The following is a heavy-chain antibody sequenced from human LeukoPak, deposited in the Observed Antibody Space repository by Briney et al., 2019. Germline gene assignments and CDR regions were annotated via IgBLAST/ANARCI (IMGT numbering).Heavy chain of an antibody. V-gene: IGHV3-23*01. CDR1: GFTFSTYD. CDR3: AKEAGGVAVHYYGMDV. J-gene: IGHJ6*02. Sequence: GGSLRLSCAASGFTFSTYDMSWVRQAPGKGLEWVSGISGSGVSTYCADSVKGRFTISRDNSKNTLYLQMNSLRAEDTAVYYCAKEAGGVAVHYYGMDVWGQGTTVTVSS. D-gene: IGHD3-3*01. CDR2: ISGSGVST.